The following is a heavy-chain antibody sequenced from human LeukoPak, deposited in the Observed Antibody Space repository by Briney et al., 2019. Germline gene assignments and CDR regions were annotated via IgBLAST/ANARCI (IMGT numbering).Heavy chain of an antibody. CDR2: FDPEDGET. D-gene: IGHD6-6*01. CDR3: APRIAARLGYYYYYMDV. Sequence: ASVNVSCKFSVYTLTELSMHWVRQAPGKGLEWMGGFDPEDGETIYAQKFQGRVTMTEDTSTDTAYMELSSLRSEDTAVYYCAPRIAARLGYYYYYMDVWGKGTTVTVSS. CDR1: VYTLTELS. J-gene: IGHJ6*03. V-gene: IGHV1-24*01.